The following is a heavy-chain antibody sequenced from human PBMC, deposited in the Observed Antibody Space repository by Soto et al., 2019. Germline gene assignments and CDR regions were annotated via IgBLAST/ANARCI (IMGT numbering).Heavy chain of an antibody. V-gene: IGHV3-33*01. D-gene: IGHD3-3*01. J-gene: IGHJ6*01. CDR1: GFTLRNHG. CDR3: ATEDFWNGNLRDDYDVEV. CDR2: IWYDGSKQ. Sequence: QVQLVESGGGVVQPGRSLRLSCEASGFTLRNHGIHWFRQSPGKGHVWVAIIWYDGSKQLYADSVKGRFTISRDNSKLAAYVQTNSLGVEDTALCYCATEDFWNGNLRDDYDVEVWGLRTEVAVFS.